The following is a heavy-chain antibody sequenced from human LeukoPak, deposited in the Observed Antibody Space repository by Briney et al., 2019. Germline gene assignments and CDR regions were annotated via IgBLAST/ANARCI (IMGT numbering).Heavy chain of an antibody. CDR3: ARASYDYDILTGYYSPHYYFDY. D-gene: IGHD3-9*01. CDR1: GVSISSYY. J-gene: IGHJ4*02. Sequence: SETLSLTCTVSGVSISSYYWSWIRQPPGKGLEWIGYIYYSGSTNYNPSLKSRVTISVDTSKNQFSLKLSSVTAADTAVYYCARASYDYDILTGYYSPHYYFDYWGQGTLVTVSS. CDR2: IYYSGST. V-gene: IGHV4-59*01.